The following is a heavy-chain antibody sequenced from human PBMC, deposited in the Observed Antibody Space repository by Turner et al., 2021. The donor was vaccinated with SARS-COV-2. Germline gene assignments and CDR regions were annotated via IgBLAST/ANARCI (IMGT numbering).Heavy chain of an antibody. CDR2: LSKDGANK. J-gene: IGHJ4*02. CDR3: VNGGSCSGGTCEGLFDY. V-gene: IGHV3-23*01. Sequence: EVQLLESGGGLVQPGGCLRLSCSASGLNFRSYAMSWVRQAAGKGLEGVSTLSKDGANKYYAGSVRGRFTISRDNSKNTLYLQMNSRRAEDTAVYYCVNGGSCSGGTCEGLFDYWGQGTLVTVSS. CDR1: GLNFRSYA. D-gene: IGHD2-15*01.